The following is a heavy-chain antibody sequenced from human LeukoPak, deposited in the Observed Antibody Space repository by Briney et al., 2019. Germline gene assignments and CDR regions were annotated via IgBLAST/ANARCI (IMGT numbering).Heavy chain of an antibody. Sequence: GGSLRLSCADSGFTFSIYCMRWVRQAPGKGVEWVANKKQEGSERYYVDSVKGRFTISRDNAKNSLYLQMNSLRAEDTAVYYCARDWGNLVGATLFDYWDQGTLVTVSS. CDR2: KKQEGSER. CDR3: ARDWGNLVGATLFDY. D-gene: IGHD1-26*01. J-gene: IGHJ4*02. V-gene: IGHV3-7*01. CDR1: GFTFSIYC.